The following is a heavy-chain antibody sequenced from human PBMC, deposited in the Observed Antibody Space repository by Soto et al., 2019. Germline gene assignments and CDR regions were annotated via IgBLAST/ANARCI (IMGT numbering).Heavy chain of an antibody. CDR3: AKSPGMYYYDSSGYSHYDV. J-gene: IGHJ4*02. CDR1: GFTFSSYA. D-gene: IGHD3-22*01. V-gene: IGHV3-23*01. Sequence: GGSLRLSCAASGFTFSSYAMSWVRQAPGKGLEWVSAISGSGVSTYYADSVKGRFTISRDNSKNTLYLQMNSLRAEDTAVYYCAKSPGMYYYDSSGYSHYDVRGQRAPVTVSS. CDR2: ISGSGVST.